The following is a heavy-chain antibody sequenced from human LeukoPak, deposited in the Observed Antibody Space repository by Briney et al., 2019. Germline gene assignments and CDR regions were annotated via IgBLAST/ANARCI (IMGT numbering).Heavy chain of an antibody. D-gene: IGHD5-18*01. J-gene: IGHJ4*02. CDR3: ARDSDSYGPDFDY. V-gene: IGHV4-4*07. Sequence: SETLSLTCTVSGGSISRYYWSWIRHPAGKGLEWIARIYTSGSTNYNPSLKSRVSMSVDTSKNQFSLKLSSVTAEDTAIYYCARDSDSYGPDFDYWGQGTLVTVSS. CDR2: IYTSGST. CDR1: GGSISRYY.